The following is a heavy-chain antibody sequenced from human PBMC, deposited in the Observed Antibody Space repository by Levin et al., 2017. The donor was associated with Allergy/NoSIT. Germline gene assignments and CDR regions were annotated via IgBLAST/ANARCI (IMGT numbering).Heavy chain of an antibody. CDR1: GYTFTSYD. CDR2: MNPNSGNT. J-gene: IGHJ5*02. D-gene: IGHD4-17*01. CDR3: ARPMDYGDNWFDP. Sequence: GESLKISCKASGYTFTSYDINWVRQATGQGLEWMGWMNPNSGNTGYAQKFQGRVTMTRNTSISTAYMELSSLRSEDTAVYYCARPMDYGDNWFDPWGQGTLVTVSS. V-gene: IGHV1-8*01.